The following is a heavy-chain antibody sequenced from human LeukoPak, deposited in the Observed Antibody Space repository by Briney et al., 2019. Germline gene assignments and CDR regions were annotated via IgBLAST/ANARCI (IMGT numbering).Heavy chain of an antibody. Sequence: SETLSLTCTVSGGSISSYYWSWIRQPPGKGLEWIGYIYYSGSTNYNPSLKGRVTISVDTSKNQFSLKLSSVTAADTAVYYCARGGPTGYAHWGQGTLVTVSS. D-gene: IGHD5-12*01. J-gene: IGHJ4*02. CDR1: GGSISSYY. CDR2: IYYSGST. CDR3: ARGGPTGYAH. V-gene: IGHV4-59*08.